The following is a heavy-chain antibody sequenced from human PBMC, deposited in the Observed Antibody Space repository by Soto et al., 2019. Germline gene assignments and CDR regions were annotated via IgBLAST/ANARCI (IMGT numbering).Heavy chain of an antibody. Sequence: GGSLRLSCAASGFTFSSYAMHWVRQAPGKGLEWVAVISYDGSNKYYADSVKGRFTISRDNSKNTLYLQMNSLRAEDTAVYYCARLLLSIAAAGSDSIDYWGKGTLVTVS. CDR3: ARLLLSIAAAGSDSIDY. CDR1: GFTFSSYA. CDR2: ISYDGSNK. J-gene: IGHJ4*02. D-gene: IGHD6-13*01. V-gene: IGHV3-30-3*01.